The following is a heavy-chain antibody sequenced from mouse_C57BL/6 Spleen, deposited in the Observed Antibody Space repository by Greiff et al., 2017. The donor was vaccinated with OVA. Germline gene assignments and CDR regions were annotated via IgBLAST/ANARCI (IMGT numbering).Heavy chain of an antibody. D-gene: IGHD1-1*01. V-gene: IGHV5-17*01. Sequence: DVHLVESGGGLVKPGGSLKLSCAASGFTFSDYGMHWVRQAPEKGLEWVAYISSGSSTIYYADTVKGRFTISRDNAKNTLFLQMTSLRSEDTAMYYCARPGYYGSSFYYAMDYWGQGTSVTVSS. CDR2: ISSGSSTI. CDR3: ARPGYYGSSFYYAMDY. J-gene: IGHJ4*01. CDR1: GFTFSDYG.